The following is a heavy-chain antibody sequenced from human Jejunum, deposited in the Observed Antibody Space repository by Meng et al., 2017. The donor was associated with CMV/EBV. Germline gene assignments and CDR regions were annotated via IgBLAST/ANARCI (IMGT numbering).Heavy chain of an antibody. J-gene: IGHJ6*01. CDR2: MNPNNGNT. CDR3: ASHQQFCSGGSCYSLGYYYGMDV. D-gene: IGHD2-15*01. CDR1: AYSFSSYD. Sequence: VSCKASAYSFSSYDINWVRQAPGQGLEWMGWMNPNNGNTGYAQKFQGRFTMTWNTSISTAYMELSSLRSEDTAIYYCASHQQFCSGGSCYSLGYYYGMDV. V-gene: IGHV1-8*01.